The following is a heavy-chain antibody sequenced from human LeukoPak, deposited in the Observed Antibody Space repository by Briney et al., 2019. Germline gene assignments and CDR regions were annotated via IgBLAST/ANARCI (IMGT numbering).Heavy chain of an antibody. J-gene: IGHJ2*01. D-gene: IGHD5-24*01. CDR1: GGSFSGYY. Sequence: PSGTLSLTCAVYGGSFSGYYWSWIRQPPGKGLEWIGEVHYSGSANYNPSLKSRVTISVDTSKNQFSLTLTSVTAADTAVYYCVRGQFFFAFWGRGTPVTVSS. CDR3: VRGQFFFAF. CDR2: VHYSGSA. V-gene: IGHV4-34*01.